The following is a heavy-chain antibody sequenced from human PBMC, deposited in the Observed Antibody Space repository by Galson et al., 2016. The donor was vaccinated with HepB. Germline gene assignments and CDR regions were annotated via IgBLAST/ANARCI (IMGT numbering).Heavy chain of an antibody. CDR2: IWYDGSRK. V-gene: IGHV3-33*01. Sequence: SLRLSCAASEFMFSGYGMHWVRQAPGKGLEWVSVIWYDGSRKYYADSVKGRFTISRDNLKNTLSLQMNSLRVEDTAVYYCARGLGNYYYMDVWGEGTTVTVSS. J-gene: IGHJ6*03. CDR3: ARGLGNYYYMDV. D-gene: IGHD7-27*01. CDR1: EFMFSGYG.